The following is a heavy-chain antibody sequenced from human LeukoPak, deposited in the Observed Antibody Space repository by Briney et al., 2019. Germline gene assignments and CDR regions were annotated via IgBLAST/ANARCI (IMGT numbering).Heavy chain of an antibody. CDR2: IYPGDSDT. V-gene: IGHV5-51*01. Sequence: GESLKISCKGSGYSFTSYWIGWVRQMPGKGVEWMGIIYPGDSDTRYSPSFQGQVTISADKSISTAYLQWSSLKASDNAMYYCASHVDTVLGIAAAGTPDYWGQGTLVTVSS. CDR3: ASHVDTVLGIAAAGTPDY. CDR1: GYSFTSYW. D-gene: IGHD6-13*01. J-gene: IGHJ4*02.